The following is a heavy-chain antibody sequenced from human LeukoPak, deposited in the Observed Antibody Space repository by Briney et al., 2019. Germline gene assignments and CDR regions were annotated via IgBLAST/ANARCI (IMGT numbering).Heavy chain of an antibody. Sequence: ASVKVSCKASGYTFTSYYMHWVRQAPGQGLEWMGIINPSGGSTSYAQKFQGRVTMTRDMSTSTVYMELSSLRSEDTAVCYCARGGRELGANLYYYYYYMDVWGKGTTVTISS. CDR2: INPSGGST. CDR1: GYTFTSYY. V-gene: IGHV1-46*01. J-gene: IGHJ6*03. D-gene: IGHD3-3*02. CDR3: ARGGRELGANLYYYYYYMDV.